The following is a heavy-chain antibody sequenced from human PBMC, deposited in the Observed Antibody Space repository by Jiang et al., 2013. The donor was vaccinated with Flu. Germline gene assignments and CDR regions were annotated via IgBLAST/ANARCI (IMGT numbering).Heavy chain of an antibody. J-gene: IGHJ5*02. V-gene: IGHV1-46*01. CDR2: INPSGGST. CDR3: ARAPELGYCSGGSCYSGVAWFDP. D-gene: IGHD2-15*01. CDR1: GYTFTSYY. Sequence: GAEVKKPGASVKVSCKASGYTFTSYYMHWVRQAPGQGLEWMGIINPSGGSTSYAQKFQGRVTMTRDTSTSTVYMELSSLRSEDTAVYYCARAPELGYCSGGSCYSGVAWFDPWGQGTLVTVSS.